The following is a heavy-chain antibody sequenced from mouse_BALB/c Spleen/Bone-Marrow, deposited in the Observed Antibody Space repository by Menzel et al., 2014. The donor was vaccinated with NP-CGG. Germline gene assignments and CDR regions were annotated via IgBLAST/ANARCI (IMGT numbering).Heavy chain of an antibody. Sequence: QVQLQQSGPGLVAPPQSLSITCTVSGFSLISFDVHWIRQPPGKGLEGLGVIWAGGTTNYNSALMSRLNINKDNSKSQVFLKMNRLQPDDTAMYYCARDGYGSGYAWFAYWGQGTLVTVSA. CDR3: ARDGYGSGYAWFAY. V-gene: IGHV2-9*02. D-gene: IGHD1-1*01. J-gene: IGHJ3*01. CDR1: GFSLISFD. CDR2: IWAGGTT.